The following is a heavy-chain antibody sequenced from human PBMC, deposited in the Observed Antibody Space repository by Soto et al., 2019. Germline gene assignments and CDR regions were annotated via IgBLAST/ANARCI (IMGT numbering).Heavy chain of an antibody. CDR2: MGAHSRQT. CDR1: GYNFTRFG. J-gene: IGHJ6*02. Sequence: QFQLVQSGAEVKKPGASVKVSCKASGYNFTRFGISWVRQAPGQGLEWMGWMGAHSRQTRYAPKFQGRLSMTTDASMSTAYIDLRSLRSDDTALYYCGREGQRLAQEDYYQFNGMDVWGQGTTVIVSS. CDR3: GREGQRLAQEDYYQFNGMDV. V-gene: IGHV1-18*01. D-gene: IGHD3-9*01.